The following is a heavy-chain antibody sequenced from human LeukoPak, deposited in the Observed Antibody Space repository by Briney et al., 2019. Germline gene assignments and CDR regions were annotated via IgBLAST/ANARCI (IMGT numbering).Heavy chain of an antibody. J-gene: IGHJ4*02. CDR2: IYYSGST. CDR3: ARHVSVGRGWSNDFDY. Sequence: SETLSLTCTVSGGSISSYYWSWIRQPPGKGLEWIGYIYYSGSTNYNPSLKSRVTISVDTSKNQFSLKLSSVTAADTAVYYCARHVSVGRGWSNDFDYWGQGTLVTVSS. D-gene: IGHD6-19*01. V-gene: IGHV4-59*08. CDR1: GGSISSYY.